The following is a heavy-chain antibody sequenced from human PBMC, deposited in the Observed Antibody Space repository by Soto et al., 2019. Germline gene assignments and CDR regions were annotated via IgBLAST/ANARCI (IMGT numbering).Heavy chain of an antibody. V-gene: IGHV3-30*18. CDR3: AKVRRYYDSSGYAIDF. CDR2: ISYDGSNK. Sequence: GGSLRLSCAASGFTFSSYGMHWVRQAPGKGLEWVAVISYDGSNKYYADSVKGRFTISRDNSKNTLYLQMNSLRAEDTAVYYCAKVRRYYDSSGYAIDFSGQGTMVTVSS. D-gene: IGHD3-22*01. J-gene: IGHJ3*01. CDR1: GFTFSSYG.